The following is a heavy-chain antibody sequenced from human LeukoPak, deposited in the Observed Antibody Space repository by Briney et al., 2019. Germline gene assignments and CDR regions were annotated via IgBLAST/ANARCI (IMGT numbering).Heavy chain of an antibody. CDR3: ARGGENYDILTGYYSRYDY. V-gene: IGHV4-34*01. CDR2: INHSGST. CDR1: GGSFSGYY. Sequence: SETLSLTCAVSGGSFSGYYWSWIRPPPGKGLEWIGEINHSGSTNYNPSLKSRVTISVDTSKNQFSLKLSSVTAADTAVYYCARGGENYDILTGYYSRYDYWGQGTLVTVSS. J-gene: IGHJ4*02. D-gene: IGHD3-9*01.